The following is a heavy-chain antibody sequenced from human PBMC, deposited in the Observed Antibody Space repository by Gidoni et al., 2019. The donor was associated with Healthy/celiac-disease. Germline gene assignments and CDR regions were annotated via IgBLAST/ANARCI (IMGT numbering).Heavy chain of an antibody. J-gene: IGHJ4*02. V-gene: IGHV5-51*01. CDR2: IYPGDSYT. CDR1: GYSFTSYW. Sequence: EVQLVQSGAEVKKPGESLKLSCKGSGYSFTSYWIGWVRQMPGKGLEWMGIIYPGDSYTRYSPSFQGQVTISADKSISTAYLQWSSLKASDTAMYYCARHALRRDSRYYYGSGSQPLGYWGQGTLVTVSS. D-gene: IGHD3-10*01. CDR3: ARHALRRDSRYYYGSGSQPLGY.